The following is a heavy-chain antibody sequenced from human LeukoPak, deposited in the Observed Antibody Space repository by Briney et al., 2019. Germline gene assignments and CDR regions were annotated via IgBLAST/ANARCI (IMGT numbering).Heavy chain of an antibody. Sequence: SETLSLTCTVSGGSISSYYWSCIRQPAGKGLEWIGRIYTSGSTNYNPSLKSRVTISVDKSKNQFSLKLTSVTAADTAVYYCASSTTVPYYFDYWGQGTLVAVSS. D-gene: IGHD4-17*01. CDR2: IYTSGST. CDR1: GGSISSYY. V-gene: IGHV4-4*07. J-gene: IGHJ4*02. CDR3: ASSTTVPYYFDY.